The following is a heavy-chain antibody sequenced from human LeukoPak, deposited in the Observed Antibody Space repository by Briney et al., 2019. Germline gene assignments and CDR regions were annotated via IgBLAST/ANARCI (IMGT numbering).Heavy chain of an antibody. D-gene: IGHD1-26*01. J-gene: IGHJ6*02. CDR2: IKQDGSEK. Sequence: GGSLRLSCAASGFTFRNYGMHWIRQAPGKGLEWVANIKQDGSEKYYVDSVKGRFTISRDNAKNALYLQMNSLRAEDTAVYYCARYSGSYEVNYYYYYGVDVWGQGTTVTVSS. CDR1: GFTFRNYG. V-gene: IGHV3-7*03. CDR3: ARYSGSYEVNYYYYYGVDV.